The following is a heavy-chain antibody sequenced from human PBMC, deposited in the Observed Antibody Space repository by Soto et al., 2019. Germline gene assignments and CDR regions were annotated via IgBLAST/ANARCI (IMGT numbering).Heavy chain of an antibody. J-gene: IGHJ6*03. V-gene: IGHV3-23*01. CDR1: GFTFSSYT. D-gene: IGHD2-15*01. CDR3: AKDGGSSYYYYMDV. Sequence: EVQLLESGGGLVQPGGSLRLSCAASGFTFSSYTMTWVRQAPGKGLEWVAAIGSSGGNTDYADSVKGRFTISRDNSKNTLYLQMSSLRAEDTAVYYFAKDGGSSYYYYMDVWGKGTTLTVSS. CDR2: IGSSGGNT.